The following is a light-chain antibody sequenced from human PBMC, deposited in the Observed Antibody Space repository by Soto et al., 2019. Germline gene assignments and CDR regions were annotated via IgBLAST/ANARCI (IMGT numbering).Light chain of an antibody. Sequence: EIVLTQSPGTLSLSPGEKATLSCRASQSVCSSYLAWYQQNPGHAPRLLIYCSSSRATGIPDRFSGSGSGTDFTLTISRLEPEDFAVYYCQQYGSSPKTFGQGTKV. CDR3: QQYGSSPKT. J-gene: IGKJ1*01. CDR1: QSVCSSY. CDR2: CSS. V-gene: IGKV3-20*01.